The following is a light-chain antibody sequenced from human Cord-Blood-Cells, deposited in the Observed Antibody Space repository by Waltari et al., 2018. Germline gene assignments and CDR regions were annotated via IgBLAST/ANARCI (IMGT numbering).Light chain of an antibody. CDR2: EVS. Sequence: QSALTQPPSASGSPGQSVTISCTGTSSDVGGYNYVSWYQQHPGKAPKLMIYEVSKRTSGGPDRFSGSKSGNTASLTVSGLQAEDEADYYCSSYAGSNNNYVFGTGTKVTVL. CDR1: SSDVGGYNY. J-gene: IGLJ1*01. V-gene: IGLV2-8*01. CDR3: SSYAGSNNNYV.